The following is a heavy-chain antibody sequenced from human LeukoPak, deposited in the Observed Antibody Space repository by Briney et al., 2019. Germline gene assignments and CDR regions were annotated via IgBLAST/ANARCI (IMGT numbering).Heavy chain of an antibody. D-gene: IGHD3-10*01. CDR3: ARSYGSGFDP. J-gene: IGHJ5*02. V-gene: IGHV4-59*08. CDR1: GGSISSHH. CDR2: IYYSGST. Sequence: PSETLSLTCTVSGGSISSHHWSWIRQPPGKGLEWIGYIYYSGSTNYNPSLKSRVTISVDTSKNQFSLKLSSVTAADTAVYYCARSYGSGFDPWGQGTLVTVSS.